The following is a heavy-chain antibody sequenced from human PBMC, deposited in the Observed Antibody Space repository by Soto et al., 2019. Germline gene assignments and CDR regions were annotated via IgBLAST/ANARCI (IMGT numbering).Heavy chain of an antibody. D-gene: IGHD1-26*01. J-gene: IGHJ1*01. CDR2: ILPGDSDS. CDR1: GYSFTTHW. Sequence: PGESLKISCKGSGYSFTTHWIGWVRQMPGKGLEWMGIILPGDSDSRYSPSFQGQVTISADKSINVAYLQWSSLKASDTAMYFCARSSGSYPRAEYLQYWGQGTLVTVSS. V-gene: IGHV5-51*01. CDR3: ARSSGSYPRAEYLQY.